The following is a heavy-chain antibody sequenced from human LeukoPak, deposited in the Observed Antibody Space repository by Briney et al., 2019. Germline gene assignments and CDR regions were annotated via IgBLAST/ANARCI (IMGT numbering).Heavy chain of an antibody. J-gene: IGHJ6*03. D-gene: IGHD2-15*01. CDR2: INDSGNI. Sequence: SSETLSLTCAVYGGSFSGYYWSWIRQPPGKGLEWIGEINDSGNINYNPSLKSRVTISVDTSKNQFSLRLRSVTAADTAVYYCARHGGDYCSGGRCPYYYYYMDVWGNGTTVTISS. CDR3: ARHGGDYCSGGRCPYYYYYMDV. V-gene: IGHV4-34*01. CDR1: GGSFSGYY.